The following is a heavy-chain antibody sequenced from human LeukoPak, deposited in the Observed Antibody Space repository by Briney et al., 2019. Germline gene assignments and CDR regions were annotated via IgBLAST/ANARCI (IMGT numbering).Heavy chain of an antibody. V-gene: IGHV4-59*12. J-gene: IGHJ3*02. CDR1: GGSISSDY. D-gene: IGHD2-15*01. Sequence: SETLSLTCSVSGGSISSDYWSWIRQPPGKGLEWIGYIYYSGSTNYNPSLKSRVTISADTSKSQFSLKLSSVTAADTAVYYCAKEISQAYAFDIWGQGTMVTVSS. CDR3: AKEISQAYAFDI. CDR2: IYYSGST.